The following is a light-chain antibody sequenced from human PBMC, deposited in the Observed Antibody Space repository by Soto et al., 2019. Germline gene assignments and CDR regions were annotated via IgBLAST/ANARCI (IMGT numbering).Light chain of an antibody. CDR1: QNIYSN. CDR3: LQYHNLWA. V-gene: IGKV3-15*01. CDR2: RAS. Sequence: KVMTQSPSAVSVSTGERVSLSFRASQNIYSNIAWYQQRPGQAPRLLIYRASTRATGVPARFSGSGSGTDFTLTISSLQSEDFTVYSCLQYHNLWAFGQGTKVDIK. J-gene: IGKJ1*01.